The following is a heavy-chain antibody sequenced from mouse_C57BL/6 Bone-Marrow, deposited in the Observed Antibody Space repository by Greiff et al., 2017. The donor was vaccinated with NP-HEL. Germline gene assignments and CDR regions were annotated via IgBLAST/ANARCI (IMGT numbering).Heavy chain of an antibody. D-gene: IGHD1-1*01. CDR2: IDPENGDT. Sequence: VQLQQSGAELVRPGASVKLSCTASGFNIKDDYMHWVKQRPEQGLEWIGWIDPENGDTEYASKFQGKATITADTSSNTAYLQLSSLTSEDTAVYYCTFPIITTGVDYWYFDVWGTGTTVTVSA. CDR3: TFPIITTGVDYWYFDV. CDR1: GFNIKDDY. V-gene: IGHV14-4*01. J-gene: IGHJ1*03.